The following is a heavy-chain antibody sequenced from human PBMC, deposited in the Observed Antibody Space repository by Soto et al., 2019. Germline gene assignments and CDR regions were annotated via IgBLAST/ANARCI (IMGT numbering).Heavy chain of an antibody. D-gene: IGHD3-3*01. CDR1: GGYIRSGGYC. Sequence: PSETLSLTSPVSGGYIRSGGYCWSWIRQHPGKGLEWIGSISYSGSTYYNPSLKSRVTISVDTSKNQFSLKLSSVTAADTAVYFCARELSGYYGSRWFDPWGQGTLVTVSS. J-gene: IGHJ5*02. CDR2: ISYSGST. V-gene: IGHV4-31*03. CDR3: ARELSGYYGSRWFDP.